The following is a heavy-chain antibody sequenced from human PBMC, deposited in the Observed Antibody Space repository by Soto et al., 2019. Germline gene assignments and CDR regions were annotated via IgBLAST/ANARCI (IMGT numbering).Heavy chain of an antibody. J-gene: IGHJ4*02. D-gene: IGHD2-15*01. V-gene: IGHV4-4*02. CDR3: ARHVAVPRTRGFDY. CDR1: GASISDNW. Sequence: QVQLQESGPGLVKPSGTLSLTCAVSGASISDNWWSWVRQPPGKGLEWIGEIYHSGTTTYTPSLKSRVIISLDKSASQISLTLNSVTAADTAIYYCARHVAVPRTRGFDYWGQGTPVTVSS. CDR2: IYHSGTT.